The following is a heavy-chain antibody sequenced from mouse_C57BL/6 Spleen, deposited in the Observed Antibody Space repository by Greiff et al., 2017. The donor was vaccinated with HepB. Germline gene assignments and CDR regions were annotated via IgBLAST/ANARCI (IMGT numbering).Heavy chain of an antibody. CDR2: IDPTDSET. CDR3: ARRGEDWYLDV. V-gene: IGHV1-52*01. CDR1: GYTFTSYW. Sequence: VQLQQPGAELVRPGSSVKLSCKASGYTFTSYWMHWVKQRPIQGLEWIGNIDPTDSETHYNQKFKDKATLTVDKSSSTAYMQLSSLTSEDSAVYYGARRGEDWYLDVWGTGTTVTVSS. J-gene: IGHJ1*03.